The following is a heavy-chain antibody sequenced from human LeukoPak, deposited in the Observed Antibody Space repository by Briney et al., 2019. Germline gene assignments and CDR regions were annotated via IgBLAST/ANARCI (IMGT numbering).Heavy chain of an antibody. J-gene: IGHJ4*02. Sequence: GASVKVSCKVSGYTLTELSMHWVRQAPGKGVEWRGGFDPEDGETIYAQKFQGRVTMTEDTSTDTAYMELSSLRSEDTAVYYCATGSPSDYVWGSYRYPFDYWGQGTLVTVSS. CDR3: ATGSPSDYVWGSYRYPFDY. CDR2: FDPEDGET. D-gene: IGHD3-16*02. V-gene: IGHV1-24*01. CDR1: GYTLTELS.